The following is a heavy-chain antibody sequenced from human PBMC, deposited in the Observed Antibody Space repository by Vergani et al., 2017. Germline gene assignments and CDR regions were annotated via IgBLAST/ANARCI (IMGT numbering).Heavy chain of an antibody. Sequence: EVQLVESGGGLVQPGGSLRLSCAASGFTFSSYSMNWVRQAPGKGLEWVSYISSSSSTIYYADSVKGRFTISRDNAKNSLYLQMNSLRAEDTAVYYCAGGMNIVSSSCDYWGQGTLVTVSS. V-gene: IGHV3-48*01. CDR1: GFTFSSYS. CDR2: ISSSSSTI. CDR3: AGGMNIVSSSCDY. D-gene: IGHD6-13*01. J-gene: IGHJ4*02.